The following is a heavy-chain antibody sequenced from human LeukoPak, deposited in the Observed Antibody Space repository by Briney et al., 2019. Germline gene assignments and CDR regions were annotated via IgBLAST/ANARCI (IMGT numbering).Heavy chain of an antibody. V-gene: IGHV1-46*01. CDR1: GYTFISYY. CDR2: INPSGGTT. CDR3: ARGGYCSGTICYNFDF. D-gene: IGHD2-15*01. Sequence: ASVKVSCKTSGYTFISYYIHWVRQAPGQGLEWRGIINPSGGTTNYAQRFQGRITMTRDTSTSTVYMDLSSLRSEDTAVYYCARGGYCSGTICYNFDFWGQGTLVTVSS. J-gene: IGHJ4*02.